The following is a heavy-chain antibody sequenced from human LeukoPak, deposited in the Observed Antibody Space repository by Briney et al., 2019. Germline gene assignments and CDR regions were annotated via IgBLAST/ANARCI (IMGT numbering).Heavy chain of an antibody. V-gene: IGHV3-23*01. CDR2: SSSIGGRT. CDR3: AKIGRRGFGELLRLYYYYYMDV. D-gene: IGHD3-10*01. J-gene: IGHJ6*03. Sequence: PGGSLRLSCAASGFTFSSHGMNWVRQAPGKGLEWVSGSSSIGGRTYYADSVKGRFTISRDNSKNTLYLQMNSLRAEDTAVYYCAKIGRRGFGELLRLYYYYYMDVWGKGTTVTISS. CDR1: GFTFSSHG.